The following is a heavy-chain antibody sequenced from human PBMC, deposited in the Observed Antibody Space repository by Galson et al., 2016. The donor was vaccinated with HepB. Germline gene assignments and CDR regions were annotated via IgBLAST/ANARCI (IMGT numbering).Heavy chain of an antibody. CDR3: ARVRRYCSGGSCCHHFDY. CDR1: GGSISSHNYY. Sequence: ETLSLTCTVSGGSISSHNYYWGWIRQPPGKGLEWIGSIYYSGSTYYNPSLKSRVTISVDTSKNQFSLKLSSVTAADTAVYYCARVRRYCSGGSCCHHFDYWGQGTLVTVSS. CDR2: IYYSGST. J-gene: IGHJ4*02. D-gene: IGHD2-15*01. V-gene: IGHV4-39*01.